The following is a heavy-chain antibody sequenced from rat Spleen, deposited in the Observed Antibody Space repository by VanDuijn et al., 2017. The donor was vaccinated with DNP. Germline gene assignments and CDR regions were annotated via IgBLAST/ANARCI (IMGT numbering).Heavy chain of an antibody. Sequence: EVQLVESGGGLVQPGRSLKLSCAASGFTFSNYYMAWVRQAPKKGLEWVATISTSGSRTYYPDSVKGRFTISRDNAKSSLYLQMNSLKSEDTATYYCARQGYGGSAFDDWGQGVMVTVSS. CDR3: ARQGYGGSAFDD. V-gene: IGHV5-25*01. CDR1: GFTFSNYY. CDR2: ISTSGSRT. J-gene: IGHJ2*01. D-gene: IGHD1-11*01.